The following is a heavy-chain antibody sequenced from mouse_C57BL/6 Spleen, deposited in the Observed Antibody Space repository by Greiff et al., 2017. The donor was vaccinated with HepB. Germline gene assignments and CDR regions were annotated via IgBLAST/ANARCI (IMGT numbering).Heavy chain of an antibody. CDR3: ARHYGSGPFDY. CDR1: GYAFTNYL. Sequence: VQLQQSGAELVRPGTSVKVSCKASGYAFTNYLIEWVKQRPGQGLEWIGVINPGSGGTNYNEKFKGKATLTADKSSSTVYMQLSSLTSEDSAVYFCARHYGSGPFDYWGQGTTLTVSS. V-gene: IGHV1-54*01. J-gene: IGHJ2*01. D-gene: IGHD1-1*01. CDR2: INPGSGGT.